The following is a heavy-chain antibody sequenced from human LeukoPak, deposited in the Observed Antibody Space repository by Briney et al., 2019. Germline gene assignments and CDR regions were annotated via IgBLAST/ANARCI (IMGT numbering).Heavy chain of an antibody. CDR2: IIPIFGTA. Sequence: SVKVSCKASGGTFSSYAISWVRQAPGQGLEWMGGIIPIFGTANYAQKFQGRVTITADKSTSTAYMELSSLRSEDTAVYYCARVVVVPASYSYYYYLDVWGTGTTVTISS. CDR3: ARVVVVPASYSYYYYLDV. D-gene: IGHD2-2*01. J-gene: IGHJ6*03. V-gene: IGHV1-69*06. CDR1: GGTFSSYA.